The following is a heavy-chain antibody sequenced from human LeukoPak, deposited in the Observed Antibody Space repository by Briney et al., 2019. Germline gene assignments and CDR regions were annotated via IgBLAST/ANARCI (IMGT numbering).Heavy chain of an antibody. D-gene: IGHD6-6*01. CDR1: GGSISSYY. J-gene: IGHJ3*02. CDR2: IYYSGST. V-gene: IGHV4-59*12. Sequence: SETLSLTCTVSGGSISSYYWSWIRQPPGKGLEWIGYIYYSGSTNYNPSLKSRVTISVDTSKNQFSLKLSSVTAADTAVYYCARVSPYSSSLGAFDIWGQGTMVTVSS. CDR3: ARVSPYSSSLGAFDI.